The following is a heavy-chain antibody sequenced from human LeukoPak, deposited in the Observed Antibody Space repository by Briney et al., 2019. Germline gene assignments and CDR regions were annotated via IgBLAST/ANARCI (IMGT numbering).Heavy chain of an antibody. CDR3: ARARETLTIFGVVTPFDP. CDR1: GDSISSGDYY. Sequence: KTSETLSLTCTVSGDSISSGDYYWSWIRQPPGKGLEWIGYIYYSGHTYYNPSLKNRVTISVDTSKNQFSLKLSSVTAADTAVYYCARARETLTIFGVVTPFDPWGQGTLVTVSS. V-gene: IGHV4-30-4*01. J-gene: IGHJ5*02. CDR2: IYYSGHT. D-gene: IGHD3-3*01.